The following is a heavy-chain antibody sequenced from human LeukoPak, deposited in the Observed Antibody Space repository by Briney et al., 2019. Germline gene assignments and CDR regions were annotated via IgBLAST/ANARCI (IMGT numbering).Heavy chain of an antibody. CDR1: GDSLGPSY. D-gene: IGHD2-15*01. CDR2: ILPMNGGA. J-gene: IGHJ4*02. CDR3: ARVDCRGGSCFADH. Sequence: GASVKVSCKTSGDSLGPSYIRWVRQVPGQGLQYLGWILPMNGGANLADDFSDRVTLTWDASISTAYMEFHALTSDDTAVYFCARVDCRGGSCFADHWGQGTLVTVSS. V-gene: IGHV1-2*02.